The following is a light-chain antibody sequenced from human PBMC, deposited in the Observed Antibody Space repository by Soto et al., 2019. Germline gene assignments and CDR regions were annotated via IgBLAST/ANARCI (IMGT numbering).Light chain of an antibody. CDR3: QQYGSSSGT. CDR1: QSVSSGY. CDR2: GAS. Sequence: EVELTQSPGTLSLSPGERATLSCRASQSVSSGYLAWYQQKPGQAPRLLIFGASSRATGIPDRFSGSGSGTDFTLIISRLEAEDFAVYYCQQYGSSSGTFGQGTKLEIK. V-gene: IGKV3-20*01. J-gene: IGKJ2*01.